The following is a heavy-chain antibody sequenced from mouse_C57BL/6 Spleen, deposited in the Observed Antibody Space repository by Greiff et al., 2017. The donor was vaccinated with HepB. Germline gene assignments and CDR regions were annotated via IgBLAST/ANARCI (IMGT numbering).Heavy chain of an antibody. J-gene: IGHJ3*01. CDR3: ARGPGHEGGFAY. V-gene: IGHV1-50*01. CDR1: GYTFTSYW. Sequence: QVQLQQPGAELVKPGASVKLSCKASGYTFTSYWMQWVKQRPGQGLEWIGEIDPSDSYTNYNQKFKGKATLTVDTSSSTAYMQLSSLTSEDSAVYYCARGPGHEGGFAYWGQGTLVTVSA. CDR2: IDPSDSYT. D-gene: IGHD4-1*01.